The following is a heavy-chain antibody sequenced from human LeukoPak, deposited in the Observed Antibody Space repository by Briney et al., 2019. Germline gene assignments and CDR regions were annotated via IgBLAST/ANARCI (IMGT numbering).Heavy chain of an antibody. V-gene: IGHV3-11*01. J-gene: IGHJ4*02. CDR3: ARAVGYCSAGTCYAFDS. D-gene: IGHD2-15*01. Sequence: GGSLRLSCTASGFTFSDYYMSWIRQTPGKGLEWVSYMSSSGTTIYYAEPVKGRFTISRDNAKNSLYLQMNSLRAEDTAVYFCARAVGYCSAGTCYAFDSWGQGTLVTVSS. CDR1: GFTFSDYY. CDR2: MSSSGTTI.